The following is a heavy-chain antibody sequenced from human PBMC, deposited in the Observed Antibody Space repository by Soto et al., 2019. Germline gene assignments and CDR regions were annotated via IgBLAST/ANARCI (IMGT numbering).Heavy chain of an antibody. J-gene: IGHJ4*02. CDR1: GFTFSTHS. Sequence: PGGSLRLSCAASGFTFSTHSMNWVRQAPGKGLEWISYITSSSVTMYADSVKGRFTISRDNAKNSLYLQMNGLRAEDTAVYFCVGEVGFQLRYWGQGTLVTVSS. CDR2: ITSSSVT. D-gene: IGHD2-2*01. CDR3: VGEVGFQLRY. V-gene: IGHV3-48*01.